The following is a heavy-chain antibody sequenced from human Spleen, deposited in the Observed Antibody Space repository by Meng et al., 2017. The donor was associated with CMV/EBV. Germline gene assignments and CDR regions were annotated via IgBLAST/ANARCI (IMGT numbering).Heavy chain of an antibody. CDR2: IWNDGSHQ. CDR1: GFIFRNFG. J-gene: IGHJ4*02. CDR3: AKDRGYGCDCS. V-gene: IGHV3-30*02. Sequence: GESLKISCAASGFIFRNFGIHWVRQAPGKGLEWVAFIWNDGSHQYYADSVKGRFTVSRDNSKNTANLQMNSLREDDTAVYHCAKDRGYGCDCSWGQGTLVTVSS. D-gene: IGHD2-21*02.